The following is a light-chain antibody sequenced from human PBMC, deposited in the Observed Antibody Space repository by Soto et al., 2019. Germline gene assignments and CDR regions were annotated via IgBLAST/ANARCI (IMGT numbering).Light chain of an antibody. J-gene: IGKJ4*01. CDR3: QQYSNWSPLT. CDR1: QSVNSN. CDR2: DAL. Sequence: EIVMTQSPATLSVSPGERATLSCRASQSVNSNLAWYQQKPGQSPRLLTYDALTRATGVPARFSGSASGTEFTLTISSLQSEDFAVYYCQQYSNWSPLTFGGGTKVDIK. V-gene: IGKV3-15*01.